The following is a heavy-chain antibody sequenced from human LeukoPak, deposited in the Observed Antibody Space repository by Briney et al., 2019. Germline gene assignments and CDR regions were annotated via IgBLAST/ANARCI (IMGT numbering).Heavy chain of an antibody. J-gene: IGHJ5*02. V-gene: IGHV3-48*04. D-gene: IGHD5-18*01. CDR1: GCTFSSYS. CDR3: ARGRGYSYGLNWFDP. Sequence: PGGSLRLSCAASGCTFSSYSMNWVRQAPGKGLEWVSYISSSSSTIYYADSVKGRFTISRDNAKNSLYLQMNSLRAEDTAVYYCARGRGYSYGLNWFDPWGQGTLVTVSS. CDR2: ISSSSSTI.